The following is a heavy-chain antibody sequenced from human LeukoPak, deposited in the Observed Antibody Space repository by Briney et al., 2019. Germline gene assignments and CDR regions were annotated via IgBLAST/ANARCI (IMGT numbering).Heavy chain of an antibody. J-gene: IGHJ1*01. V-gene: IGHV3-30-3*01. CDR1: GFTFSSYA. CDR2: ISYDGSNK. CDR3: ARIGSGITMVRGAD. D-gene: IGHD3-10*01. Sequence: HSGRSLRLSCAASGFTFSSYAMHWVRQAPGKGLEWVAVISYDGSNKYYADSVKGRFTISRDNSKNTLYLQMNSLRAEDTAVYYCARIGSGITMVRGADWGQGTLVTVSS.